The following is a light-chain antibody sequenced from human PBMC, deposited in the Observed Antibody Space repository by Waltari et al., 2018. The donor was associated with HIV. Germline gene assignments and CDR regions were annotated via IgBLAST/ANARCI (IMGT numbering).Light chain of an antibody. Sequence: DIVMTQSPDSLAVSLGERATINCKSSQSVLYSSNNKSYLAWYQQKPGQPPKLLIYWASTRESGVPDRFSGSGSGTDFTLTISSLQAQDVAVYYCQQYYSAPSYTFGQGTKLEIK. J-gene: IGKJ2*01. V-gene: IGKV4-1*01. CDR1: QSVLYSSNNKSY. CDR3: QQYYSAPSYT. CDR2: WAS.